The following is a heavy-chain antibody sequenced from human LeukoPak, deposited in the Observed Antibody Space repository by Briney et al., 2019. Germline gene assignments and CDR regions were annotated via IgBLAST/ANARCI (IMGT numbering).Heavy chain of an antibody. CDR2: IYYSGST. D-gene: IGHD6-13*01. CDR3: ARDNSWYGKYWFDP. V-gene: IGHV4-61*01. Sequence: PSETLSLTCAVSGGSIRSSSYYWSWIRQPPGKGLEWIGYIYYSGSTNYNPSLKSRVTISVDTSKNQFSLKLSSVTAADTAVYYCARDNSWYGKYWFDPWGQGTLVTVSS. CDR1: GGSIRSSSYY. J-gene: IGHJ5*02.